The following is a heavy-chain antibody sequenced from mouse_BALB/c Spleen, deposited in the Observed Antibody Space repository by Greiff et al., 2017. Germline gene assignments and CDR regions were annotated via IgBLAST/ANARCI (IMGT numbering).Heavy chain of an antibody. CDR2: INSNGGST. J-gene: IGHJ4*01. D-gene: IGHD1-1*01. Sequence: EVMLVESGGGLVQPGGSLKLSCAASGFTFSSYGMSWVRQTPDKRLELVATINSNGGSTYYPDSVKGRFTISRDNAKNTLYLQMSSLKSEDTAMYYCARGELLRFMDYWGQGTSVTVSS. V-gene: IGHV5-6-3*01. CDR3: ARGELLRFMDY. CDR1: GFTFSSYG.